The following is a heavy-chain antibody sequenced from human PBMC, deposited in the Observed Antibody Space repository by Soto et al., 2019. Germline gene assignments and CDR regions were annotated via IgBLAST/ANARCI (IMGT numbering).Heavy chain of an antibody. J-gene: IGHJ3*01. V-gene: IGHV4-31*03. CDR1: GGSISSGGYF. D-gene: IGHD5-12*01. CDR2: IYYSGTT. CDR3: ARDREMATLGAFAF. Sequence: SETLSLTCTASGGSISSGGYFWSWLRQYPGKGLEWIGYIYYSGTTYYNPSLKSRVTISIDTSKNQFSLRLRSVTAADTAVYYCARDREMATLGAFAFWGQGTMVTVSS.